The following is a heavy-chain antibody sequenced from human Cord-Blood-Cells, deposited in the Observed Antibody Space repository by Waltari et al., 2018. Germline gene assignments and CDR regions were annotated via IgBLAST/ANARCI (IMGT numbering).Heavy chain of an antibody. CDR3: ATAPSSPYSSSWVYFDY. J-gene: IGHJ4*02. Sequence: QVQLVQSGAEVKKPGASVKVACKVSGYTLTELPMHRVRQAPGKGLEWMGGLDPKDGETIYAQKFQGRVTMTEDTSTDTAYMELSSLRSEDTAVYYCATAPSSPYSSSWVYFDYWGQGTLVTVSS. D-gene: IGHD6-13*01. CDR1: GYTLTELP. V-gene: IGHV1-24*01. CDR2: LDPKDGET.